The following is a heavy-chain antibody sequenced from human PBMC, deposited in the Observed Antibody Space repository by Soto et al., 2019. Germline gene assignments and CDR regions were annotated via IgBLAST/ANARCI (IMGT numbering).Heavy chain of an antibody. Sequence: FLRLSCAASGFTFDDYAMHWVRQVPGKGLELVSVINLNSGSIGYWESVKGRLAISRYNAKNSLHLQMNSLSAEDTAFYYCVKDESINWYSGHFRXWGQGTLVTVSX. V-gene: IGHV3-9*01. D-gene: IGHD6-13*01. CDR1: GFTFDDYA. J-gene: IGHJ1*01. CDR2: INLNSGSI. CDR3: VKDESINWYSGHFRX.